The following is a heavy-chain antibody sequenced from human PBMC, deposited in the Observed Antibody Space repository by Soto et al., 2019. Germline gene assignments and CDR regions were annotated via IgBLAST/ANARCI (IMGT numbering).Heavy chain of an antibody. J-gene: IGHJ5*02. CDR3: ARARQYSFGYNYFDR. CDR2: INPSDGRT. V-gene: IGHV1-46*01. D-gene: IGHD5-18*01. Sequence: ASVKVSCKASGYPFTSYHRHGVRQAPGQGLEWMGLINPSDGRTRYAQKFEGRVTMTSDRSTTIVYMELSSLRSDDTAVYYCARARQYSFGYNYFDRCGGGTLVTVYS. CDR1: GYPFTSYH.